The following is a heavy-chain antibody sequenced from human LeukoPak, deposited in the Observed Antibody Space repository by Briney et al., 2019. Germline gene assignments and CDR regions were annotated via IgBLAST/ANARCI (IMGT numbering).Heavy chain of an antibody. J-gene: IGHJ3*02. CDR1: GGSISSSSYF. Sequence: SETLSLTCTVSGGSISSSSYFWGWIRQAPGKGLVWIATIDYSGTTYYNPSLKSRITTSVDTSKNQFFLRMNSLTAADTAVYYCARIDILTIDSFDIWGQGTMVSVSS. V-gene: IGHV4-39*07. D-gene: IGHD3-9*01. CDR3: ARIDILTIDSFDI. CDR2: IDYSGTT.